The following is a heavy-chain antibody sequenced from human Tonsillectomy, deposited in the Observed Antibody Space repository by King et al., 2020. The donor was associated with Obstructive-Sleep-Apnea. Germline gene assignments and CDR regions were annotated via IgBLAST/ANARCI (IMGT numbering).Heavy chain of an antibody. J-gene: IGHJ4*02. Sequence: VKLVQSGAEVKQPGASVKVSCKASGYTFTGYYVHWVRQAPGQGLEWMGRISPNSGRTHYAQNFQGRLTMTRDTSISTVHMELSRLTSDDAVVYYCAREGTWNRLDYWGQGTLVTVSS. CDR2: ISPNSGRT. CDR1: GYTFTGYY. CDR3: AREGTWNRLDY. D-gene: IGHD1-1*01. V-gene: IGHV1-2*05.